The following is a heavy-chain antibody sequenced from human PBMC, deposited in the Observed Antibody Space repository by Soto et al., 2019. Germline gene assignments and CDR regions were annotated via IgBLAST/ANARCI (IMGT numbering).Heavy chain of an antibody. D-gene: IGHD2-8*01. V-gene: IGHV1-2*02. CDR1: GYTFTGYY. J-gene: IGHJ5*02. CDR2: INPNSGGT. CDR3: ARVMSNGHSDL. Sequence: ASVKVSCKASGYTFTGYYMRWVRQAPGQGLEWMGWINPNSGGTNYAQKFQDRVTMTRNTSIGTAYMDLRSLGSDDTAVYYCARVMSNGHSDLWGQGTLVTVSS.